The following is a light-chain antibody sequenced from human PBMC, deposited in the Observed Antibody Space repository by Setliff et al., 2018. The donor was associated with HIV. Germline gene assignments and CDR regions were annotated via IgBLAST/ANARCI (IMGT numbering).Light chain of an antibody. J-gene: IGLJ1*01. CDR2: EVS. CDR3: SSYARTSYGSSSTYV. CDR1: SSDVGGYDY. V-gene: IGLV2-14*01. Sequence: QSVLTQPASVSGSPGQSITISCTGTSSDVGGYDYVSWYQQTPGAAPKLIIYEVSNRPSGVPDRFSGSNSGNTASLTISGLQAEDEADYYCSSYARTSYGSSSTYVFGTGTKVTVL.